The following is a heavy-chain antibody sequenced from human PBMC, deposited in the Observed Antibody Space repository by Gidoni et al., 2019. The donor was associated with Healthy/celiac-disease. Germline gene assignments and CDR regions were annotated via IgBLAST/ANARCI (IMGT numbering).Heavy chain of an antibody. D-gene: IGHD3-10*01. CDR3: ARVIGPLHAFDI. V-gene: IGHV3-33*01. CDR1: GFTFSSYG. J-gene: IGHJ3*02. Sequence: QVQLVESGGGVVQPGRSLRLSCAASGFTFSSYGMHWVRQAPGKGLELVAVIWYDGSNKYYSDSVKVQFTISRDNSKNTLYLQMNSLRAEDTAVYYCARVIGPLHAFDIWGQGTMVTVSS. CDR2: IWYDGSNK.